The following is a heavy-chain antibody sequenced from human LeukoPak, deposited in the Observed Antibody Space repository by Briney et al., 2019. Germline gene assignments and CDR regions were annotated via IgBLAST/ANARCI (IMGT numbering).Heavy chain of an antibody. J-gene: IGHJ4*02. Sequence: ASVRVSCKASGYTFTGYYMHWVRQAPGQGLEWMGWINPNSGGTNYAQKFQGRVTMTRDTSISTAYMELSRLRSDDTAVYYCAREGGYSGYDFDYWGQGTLVTVSS. CDR1: GYTFTGYY. V-gene: IGHV1-2*02. CDR3: AREGGYSGYDFDY. D-gene: IGHD5-12*01. CDR2: INPNSGGT.